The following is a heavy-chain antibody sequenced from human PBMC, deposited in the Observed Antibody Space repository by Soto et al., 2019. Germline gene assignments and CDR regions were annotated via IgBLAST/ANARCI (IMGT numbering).Heavy chain of an antibody. CDR2: IWNDGSNK. V-gene: IGHV3-33*01. Sequence: GGSLRLSCAASGFTFSSYGMHWVRQAPGKGLEWVAVIWNDGSNKYYADSVKGRFTISRDNSKNTLYLQMNSLRAEDTAVYYCASCLWGCCGIISCYSYWLDPWGQGTLVTVYS. J-gene: IGHJ5*02. CDR3: ASCLWGCCGIISCYSYWLDP. CDR1: GFTFSSYG. D-gene: IGHD2-2*01.